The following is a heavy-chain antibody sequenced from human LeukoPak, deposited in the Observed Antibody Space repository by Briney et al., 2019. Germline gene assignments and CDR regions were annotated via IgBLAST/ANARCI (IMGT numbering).Heavy chain of an antibody. CDR1: GYIFNSYA. J-gene: IGHJ4*02. V-gene: IGHV1-18*04. D-gene: IGHD1-26*01. Sequence: VASVKVSCKASGYIFNSYAITWVRQAPGLGLEWMGWISAFNGNTNYPQKFQGRVTMTTDTSTSTAYMELRSLRSDDTAVYYCARGGIVGDPYYFGYWGQGTLVTVSS. CDR3: ARGGIVGDPYYFGY. CDR2: ISAFNGNT.